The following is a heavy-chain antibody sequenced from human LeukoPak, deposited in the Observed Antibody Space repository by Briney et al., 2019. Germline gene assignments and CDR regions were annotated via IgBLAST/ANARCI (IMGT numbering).Heavy chain of an antibody. V-gene: IGHV3-43*02. CDR2: ISGDGGTT. CDR1: GFTFDNYG. CDR3: AKGLYLTSDGFDI. D-gene: IGHD2-2*02. J-gene: IGHJ3*02. Sequence: GGSLRLSCAASGFTFDNYGMHWVRQAPGKGLEWVSLISGDGGTTYYADSVKGRFTTSRDNSKNSLYLQMNSLRTEDTALYYCAKGLYLTSDGFDIWGQGTMVTVSS.